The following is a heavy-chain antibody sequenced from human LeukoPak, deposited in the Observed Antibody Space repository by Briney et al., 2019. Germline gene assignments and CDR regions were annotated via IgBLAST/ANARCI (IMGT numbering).Heavy chain of an antibody. J-gene: IGHJ4*02. CDR1: GGSISSYY. V-gene: IGHV4-4*07. Sequence: SETLSLTCTVSGGSISSYYWNWIRQPAGKGLEWIGRLHTSGSTNYNPSLKSRVTMSVDTSKNQFSLKLSSVTAADTAVYYCAGEWELQQGGFDYWGQGTLVTVSS. D-gene: IGHD1-26*01. CDR3: AGEWELQQGGFDY. CDR2: LHTSGST.